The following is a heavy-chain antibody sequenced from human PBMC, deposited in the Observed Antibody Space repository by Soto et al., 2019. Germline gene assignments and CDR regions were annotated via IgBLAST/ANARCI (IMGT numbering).Heavy chain of an antibody. D-gene: IGHD3-16*01. J-gene: IGHJ4*02. CDR2: ISYSGST. Sequence: QVQLQESGPGLVKPSETLSLTCTVSGASVSSGTYYWSWIRQPPGKGLEWIGYISYSGSTNYNPSLHIRVTMSVATSNHHFSLNLNSVTAADTAMYYCRRARNAYSRGVGYCAQGSLVTVSS. CDR3: RRARNAYSRGVGY. CDR1: GASVSSGTYY. V-gene: IGHV4-61*03.